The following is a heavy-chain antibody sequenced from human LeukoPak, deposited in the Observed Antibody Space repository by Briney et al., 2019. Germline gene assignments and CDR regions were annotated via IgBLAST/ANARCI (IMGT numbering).Heavy chain of an antibody. CDR2: INPNSGGT. Sequence: ASVTVSCMASGYSFTAYYIHWVRQAPGQGPEWMGWINPNSGGTKHAQRFQGRVTMTRDTSISTVYIEVSRLTSDDTAVYYCASALYSNSGFDYWGQGTLVTVSS. D-gene: IGHD6-6*01. V-gene: IGHV1-2*02. J-gene: IGHJ4*02. CDR3: ASALYSNSGFDY. CDR1: GYSFTAYY.